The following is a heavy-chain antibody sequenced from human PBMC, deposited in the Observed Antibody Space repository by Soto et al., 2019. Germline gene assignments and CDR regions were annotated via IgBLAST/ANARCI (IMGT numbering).Heavy chain of an antibody. J-gene: IGHJ4*02. CDR2: IYYSGST. CDR1: GGSISSYY. V-gene: IGHV4-59*08. Sequence: QVQLQESGPGLVKPSETLSLTCTVSGGSISSYYWSWIRQPPGKGLEWIGYIYYSGSTNYNPSLKSRVTISVDTSKNQFSLKLSSVTAADTAVYYCARVRYSGYDWFYFDYWGQGTLVTVSS. CDR3: ARVRYSGYDWFYFDY. D-gene: IGHD5-12*01.